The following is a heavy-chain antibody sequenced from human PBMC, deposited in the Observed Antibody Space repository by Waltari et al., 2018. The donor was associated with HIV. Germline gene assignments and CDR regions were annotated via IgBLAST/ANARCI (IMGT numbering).Heavy chain of an antibody. CDR2: MFYSGRT. D-gene: IGHD1-26*01. CDR1: GDSIKSYY. V-gene: IGHV4-59*01. CDR3: ARDLRPQDVVGAGGWFDP. Sequence: QVQLQESGPGLVKPSETLSLTCTVSGDSIKSYYWSWIRQPPGKGLEWVGHMFYSGRTNYNPTFGSRVTISGDTSRNQFSLKLTSVTATDTAVCYCARDLRPQDVVGAGGWFDPWGQGTLVTVSS. J-gene: IGHJ5*02.